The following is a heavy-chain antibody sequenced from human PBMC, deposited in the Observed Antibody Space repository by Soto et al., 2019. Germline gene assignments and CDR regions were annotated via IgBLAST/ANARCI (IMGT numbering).Heavy chain of an antibody. CDR2: ISAYNGNT. Sequence: GASVKVSCKASGYTFTSYGISWVRQAPGRGLEWMGWISAYNGNTNYAQKLQGRVTMTTDTSTSTAYMELRSLRSDDTAVYYCARDRPLGYYDFWSGYSAWFDPWGQGTLVTVSS. V-gene: IGHV1-18*01. CDR1: GYTFTSYG. J-gene: IGHJ5*02. CDR3: ARDRPLGYYDFWSGYSAWFDP. D-gene: IGHD3-3*01.